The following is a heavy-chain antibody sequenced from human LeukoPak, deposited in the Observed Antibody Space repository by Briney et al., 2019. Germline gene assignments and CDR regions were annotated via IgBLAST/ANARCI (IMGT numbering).Heavy chain of an antibody. CDR2: IYTTGNT. D-gene: IGHD3-16*01. J-gene: IGHJ4*02. V-gene: IGHV4-4*07. Sequence: GSLRLSCAASGFTFSSYGMSWIRQPAGKGLEWIGRIYTTGNTNYNPSLKSRITMSVDTSNNHFSLKLSSVTAADTAVYYCARENSVSRPFDYWGQGTLVTVSS. CDR1: GFTFSSYG. CDR3: ARENSVSRPFDY.